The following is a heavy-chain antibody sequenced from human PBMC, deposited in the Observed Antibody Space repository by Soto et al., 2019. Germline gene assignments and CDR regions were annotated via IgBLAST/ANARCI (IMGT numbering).Heavy chain of an antibody. J-gene: IGHJ4*02. CDR2: IIPIFGTA. Sequence: SVKVSCKASGDTFSSYAISWVRQAPGQGLEWMGGIIPIFGTANYAQKFQGRVTITADESTSTAYMELSSLRSEDTAVYYCASLSSSPGPIDYWGQGTLVTVSS. D-gene: IGHD6-6*01. CDR1: GDTFSSYA. CDR3: ASLSSSPGPIDY. V-gene: IGHV1-69*13.